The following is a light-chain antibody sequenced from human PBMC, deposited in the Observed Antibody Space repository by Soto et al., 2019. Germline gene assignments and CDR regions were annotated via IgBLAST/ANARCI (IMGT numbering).Light chain of an antibody. CDR3: QQYNSYPWT. V-gene: IGKV1-5*01. CDR2: DVS. J-gene: IGKJ1*01. CDR1: QSISGW. Sequence: DIQMTQSPSTLSASVGDRVTITCRASQSISGWLAWYQQKPGKAPKLLIYDVSSLESGVPSRFSGSGSGTEFTLGISSLQPDDFATYYCQQYNSYPWTFGQGTKVDIK.